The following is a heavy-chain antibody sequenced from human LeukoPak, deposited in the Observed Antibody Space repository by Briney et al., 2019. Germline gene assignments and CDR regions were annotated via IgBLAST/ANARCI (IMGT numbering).Heavy chain of an antibody. V-gene: IGHV3-30-3*01. CDR2: ISYDGSNK. D-gene: IGHD1-26*01. Sequence: GESLRLSCAASGFTFSSYAMHWVRQAPGKGLEWVAVISYDGSNKYYADSVKGRFTISRDNSKNTLYLQMNSLRAEDTAVYYCARGGPLSYSGSLYGAFDIWGQGTMVTVSS. CDR1: GFTFSSYA. J-gene: IGHJ3*02. CDR3: ARGGPLSYSGSLYGAFDI.